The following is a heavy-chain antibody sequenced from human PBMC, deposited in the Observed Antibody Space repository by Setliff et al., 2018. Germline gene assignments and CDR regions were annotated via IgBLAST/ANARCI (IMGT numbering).Heavy chain of an antibody. J-gene: IGHJ5*02. CDR1: GGSISSSSYY. D-gene: IGHD3-10*01. CDR3: ALNPSWFGELFAWFDP. V-gene: IGHV4-39*01. CDR2: IYYSGST. Sequence: PSETLSLTCTVSGGSISSSSYYWGWIRQPPGKGLEWIGSIYYSGSTYYNPSLKSRVTISVDTSKNQFFLKLSSVTAADTAVYYCALNPSWFGELFAWFDPWGQGTLVTVSS.